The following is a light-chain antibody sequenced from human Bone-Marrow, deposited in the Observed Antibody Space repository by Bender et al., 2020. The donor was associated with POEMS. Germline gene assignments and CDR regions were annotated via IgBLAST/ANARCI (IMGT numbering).Light chain of an antibody. CDR2: RND. Sequence: IENNFVYWYQKVPGTAPKLVIVRNDRRPSGVPDRFSGSKSDNTASLTISGLRPEDEADYYCCSYAGTTTPVLLGGGTKLTV. CDR3: CSYAGTTTPVL. CDR1: IENNF. V-gene: IGLV1-47*01. J-gene: IGLJ2*01.